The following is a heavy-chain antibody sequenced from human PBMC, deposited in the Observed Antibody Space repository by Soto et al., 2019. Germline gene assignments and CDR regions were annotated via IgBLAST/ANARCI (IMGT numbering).Heavy chain of an antibody. CDR3: ARDPIVPGYFDY. D-gene: IGHD1-26*01. CDR1: GFTFSSYT. Sequence: GGSLRLSCAASGFTFSSYTINWVRQAPGKGLEWVSSISSSGNYIYYADSLKGRFTISRDNSKNSLFLQMNSLRAEDTAVYYCARDPIVPGYFDYWGQGALVTVSS. J-gene: IGHJ4*02. CDR2: ISSSGNYI. V-gene: IGHV3-21*01.